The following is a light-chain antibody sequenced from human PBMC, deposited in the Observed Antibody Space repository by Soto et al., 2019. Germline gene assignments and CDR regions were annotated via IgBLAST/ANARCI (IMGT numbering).Light chain of an antibody. CDR2: EGS. V-gene: IGLV2-23*01. Sequence: QSAFTQPASVSGSPGQSITISCTGTSSDVGNYNLVSWYQHDPGKAPKLLIYEGSKRPSGVSDRFSGSKSGNTASLTISGLQAEDEADYYCCSYASSSTYVFGTGTRSPS. CDR1: SSDVGNYNL. J-gene: IGLJ1*01. CDR3: CSYASSSTYV.